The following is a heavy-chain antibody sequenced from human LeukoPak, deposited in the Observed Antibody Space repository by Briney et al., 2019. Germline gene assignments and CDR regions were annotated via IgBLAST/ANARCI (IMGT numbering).Heavy chain of an antibody. V-gene: IGHV4-31*03. J-gene: IGHJ3*02. CDR2: IYHSGST. CDR3: ARPAVAGTLTAVDI. CDR1: GGSISSGGFY. D-gene: IGHD6-19*01. Sequence: SETLSLTCTVSGGSISSGGFYWTWLRQRPGKGLEWIGYIYHSGSTYYNPSLKSRVTISVDTSKNQFSLKLTSVTAADTAVYYCARPAVAGTLTAVDIWGQGTMVTVSS.